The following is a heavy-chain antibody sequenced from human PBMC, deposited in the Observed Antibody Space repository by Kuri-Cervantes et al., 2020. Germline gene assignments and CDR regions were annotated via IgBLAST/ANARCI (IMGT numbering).Heavy chain of an antibody. V-gene: IGHV1-2*02. Sequence: ASVKVSCKASGYTFTGYYMHWVRQDPGQGLEWMGWINPNSGGTNYAQKFQGRVTTTRDTSISTAYMELSRLRSDDTAVYYCARGALVGAIYYDEWGQGTLVTVSS. J-gene: IGHJ4*02. CDR3: ARGALVGAIYYDE. D-gene: IGHD1-26*01. CDR1: GYTFTGYY. CDR2: INPNSGGT.